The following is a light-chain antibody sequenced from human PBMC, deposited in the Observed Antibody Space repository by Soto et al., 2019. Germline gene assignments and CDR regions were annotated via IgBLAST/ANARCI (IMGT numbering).Light chain of an antibody. CDR1: QSISSH. V-gene: IGKV1-39*01. J-gene: IGKJ4*01. Sequence: QMTQSPSSLFSSVGDRVTITCRASQSISSHLNWYQQKVGQTPRLLIYAASTLQSKGTPRLNGSGCGTEFTLPISGLQREDFATYYCQQSHSAPLTFGGGTKIQI. CDR3: QQSHSAPLT. CDR2: AAS.